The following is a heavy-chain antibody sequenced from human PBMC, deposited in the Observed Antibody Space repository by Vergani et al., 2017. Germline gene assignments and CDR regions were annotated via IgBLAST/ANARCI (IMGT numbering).Heavy chain of an antibody. D-gene: IGHD2-2*01. CDR3: ARAWTAASDAFDI. CDR1: GFTFDDYA. CDR2: IYHSGST. J-gene: IGHJ3*02. V-gene: IGHV4-30-2*01. Sequence: QLVESGGGLVQPGRSLRLSCAASGFTFDDYAMHWVRQAPGKGLEWIGYIYHSGSTYYNPSLKSRVTISVDRSKNQFSLKLSSVTAADTAVYYCARAWTAASDAFDIWGQGTMVTVSS.